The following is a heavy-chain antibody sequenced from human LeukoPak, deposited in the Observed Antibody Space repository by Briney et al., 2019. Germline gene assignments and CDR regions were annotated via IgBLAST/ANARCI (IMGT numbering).Heavy chain of an antibody. V-gene: IGHV4-4*07. D-gene: IGHD3-10*01. CDR1: GGSFSGYY. CDR2: IYTSGST. CDR3: ARDFGSGSPFDY. J-gene: IGHJ4*02. Sequence: PSETLSLTCAVYGGSFSGYYWSWIRQPAGKGLEWIGRIYTSGSTNYNPSLKSRVTMSVDTSKNQFSLKLSSVTAADTAVYYCARDFGSGSPFDYWGQGTLATVSS.